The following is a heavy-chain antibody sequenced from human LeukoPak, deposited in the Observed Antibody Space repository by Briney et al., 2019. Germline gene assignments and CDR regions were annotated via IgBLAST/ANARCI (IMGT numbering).Heavy chain of an antibody. V-gene: IGHV1-2*02. CDR2: INPNSGGT. CDR1: GYTFTGYY. Sequence: ASVKVSCKASGYTFTGYYMHWVRQAPGQGLEWMGWINPNSGGTNYAQKFQGGVTMTRDTSISTAYMELSRLRSDDTAVYYCARLLPSVGATGPFDYWGQGTLVTVSS. J-gene: IGHJ4*02. D-gene: IGHD1-26*01. CDR3: ARLLPSVGATGPFDY.